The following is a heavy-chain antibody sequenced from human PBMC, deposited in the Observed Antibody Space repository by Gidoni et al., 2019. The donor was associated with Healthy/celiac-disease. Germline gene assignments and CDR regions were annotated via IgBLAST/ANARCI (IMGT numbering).Heavy chain of an antibody. CDR2: ISSSSSTI. D-gene: IGHD6-19*01. Sequence: EVQLVESGGGLVQPGGSLRLSCAASGFTFSRYSMNWVRQAPGKGLEWVSYISSSSSTIYYADSVKGRFTISRDNAKNSLYLQMNSLRDEDTAVYYCARGGCSGCPEAHYYYYYYMDVWGKGTTVTVSS. CDR1: GFTFSRYS. J-gene: IGHJ6*03. CDR3: ARGGCSGCPEAHYYYYYYMDV. V-gene: IGHV3-48*02.